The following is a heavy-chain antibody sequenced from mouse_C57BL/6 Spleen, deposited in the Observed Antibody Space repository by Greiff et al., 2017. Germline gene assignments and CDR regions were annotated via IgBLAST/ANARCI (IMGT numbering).Heavy chain of an antibody. Sequence: QVQLQQPGAELVKPGASVKLSCKASGYTFTSYWMQWVKQRPGQGLEWIGEIDPSDSYTNYNQKVKGKATLTVDTSSSTAYMQLSSLTSEDSAVYYCARGDGNYYFDYWGQGTTLTVSS. CDR1: GYTFTSYW. D-gene: IGHD2-1*01. CDR3: ARGDGNYYFDY. CDR2: IDPSDSYT. J-gene: IGHJ2*01. V-gene: IGHV1-50*01.